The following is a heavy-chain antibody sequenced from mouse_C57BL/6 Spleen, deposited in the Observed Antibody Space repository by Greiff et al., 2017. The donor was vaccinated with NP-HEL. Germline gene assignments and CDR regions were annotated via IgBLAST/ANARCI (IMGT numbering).Heavy chain of an antibody. D-gene: IGHD2-3*01. V-gene: IGHV1-82*01. CDR3: ARSDDGYYDYYAMDY. CDR1: GYAFSSSW. J-gene: IGHJ4*01. CDR2: IYPGDGDT. Sequence: VQLQQSGPELVKPGASVKISCKASGYAFSSSWMNWVKQRPGKGLEWIGRIYPGDGDTNYNGKFKGKATLTADKSSSTAYMQLSSLTSEDSAVYFCARSDDGYYDYYAMDYWGQGTSVTVSS.